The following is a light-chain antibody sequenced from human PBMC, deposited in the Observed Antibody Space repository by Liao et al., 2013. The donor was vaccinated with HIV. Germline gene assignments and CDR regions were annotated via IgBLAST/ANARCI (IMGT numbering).Light chain of an antibody. V-gene: IGLV3-21*01. J-gene: IGLJ2*01. CDR3: QAWDSRADVV. CDR2: YDS. CDR1: NIGSKS. Sequence: SYVLTQPPSVSVAPGKTARITCGGNNIGSKSVHWYQQKPGQAPVLVIYYDSDRPSVIPERFSGSNSGNTATLTISRVEAGDEADYYCQAWDSRADVVFGGGTKLTVL.